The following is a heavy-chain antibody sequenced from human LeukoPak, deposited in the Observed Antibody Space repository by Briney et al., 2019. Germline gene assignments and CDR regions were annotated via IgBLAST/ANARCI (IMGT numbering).Heavy chain of an antibody. Sequence: SETLSLTCTVSGDSISTFYWNWIRQPPGKGLEWIGHIYYSGSTNYNPSLKSRVTMSADTSKNQFSLKLSSVTAADTAVYYCARVPRSYYYYYYMDVWGKGTTVTVSS. V-gene: IGHV4-59*01. CDR2: IYYSGST. CDR1: GDSISTFY. CDR3: ARVPRSYYYYYYMDV. J-gene: IGHJ6*03.